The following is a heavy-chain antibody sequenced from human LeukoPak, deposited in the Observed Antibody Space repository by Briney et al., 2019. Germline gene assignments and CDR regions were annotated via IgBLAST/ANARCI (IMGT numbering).Heavy chain of an antibody. J-gene: IGHJ4*02. CDR3: VKDWRAQQLVGG. CDR2: ISSNGGST. V-gene: IGHV3-64D*09. D-gene: IGHD6-13*01. CDR1: GFTFSSYA. Sequence: AGGSLRLSCSASGFTFSSYAMHWVRQAPGKGLEYVSAISSNGGSTYYADSVKGRSTISRVNSKNTLYLQMSSLRAEDTAVYYCVKDWRAQQLVGGWGQGTLVTVSS.